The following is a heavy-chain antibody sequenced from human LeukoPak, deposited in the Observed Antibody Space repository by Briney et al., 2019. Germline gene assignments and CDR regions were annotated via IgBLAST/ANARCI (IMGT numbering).Heavy chain of an antibody. CDR2: IYYSGST. J-gene: IGHJ4*02. Sequence: TSETLSLTCTVSGGSISSSSYYWGWIRQPPGKGLEWIGSIYYSGSTYYNPSLKSRVTISVDTSKNQFSLKLSSVTAADTAVYYCARVPSMVRGKQVKGVYFDYWGQGTLVTVSS. D-gene: IGHD3-10*01. CDR1: GGSISSSSYY. CDR3: ARVPSMVRGKQVKGVYFDY. V-gene: IGHV4-39*07.